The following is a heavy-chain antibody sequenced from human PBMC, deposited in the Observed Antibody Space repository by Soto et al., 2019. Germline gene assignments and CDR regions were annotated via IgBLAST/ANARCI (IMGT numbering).Heavy chain of an antibody. D-gene: IGHD4-17*01. V-gene: IGHV3-48*01. CDR2: ISSRSGSM. J-gene: IGHJ5*02. CDR1: GFIFSNYD. Sequence: EVQLVESGGGLTQPGGSLRLSCAASGFIFSNYDMTWVRQAPGKGLEWVSQISSRSGSMFYADSVKGRFTISRDSAKNSLYLQMNSLRVEDTAVYYCATNLYGDCEPGTWGQGTLVTVSS. CDR3: ATNLYGDCEPGT.